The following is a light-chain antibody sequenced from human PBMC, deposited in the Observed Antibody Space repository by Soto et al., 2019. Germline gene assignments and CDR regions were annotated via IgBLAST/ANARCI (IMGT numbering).Light chain of an antibody. J-gene: IGKJ4*01. V-gene: IGKV3-11*01. Sequence: EIALTQSPATLSLSPGERATLSCRASQSLSSSLAWYQQKPGQAPRLLIYDASNRATGIPARFSGSGSGTDFTLTISSLEPEDFALYYCQQRSNWPLTFGGGTKVEIK. CDR3: QQRSNWPLT. CDR2: DAS. CDR1: QSLSSS.